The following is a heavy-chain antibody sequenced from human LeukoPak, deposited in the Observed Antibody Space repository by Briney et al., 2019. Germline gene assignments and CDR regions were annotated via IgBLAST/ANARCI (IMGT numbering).Heavy chain of an antibody. CDR2: IYTSGST. Sequence: SETLSLTCIVSGGSISNYYWSWIRQPAGKGLEWIGRIYTSGSTNYNPSLRSRVTISVDTSKSQFSLKLSSVTAADTAVYYCASSGDRLYYYYYMDVWGKGTTVTVSS. CDR1: GGSISNYY. CDR3: ASSGDRLYYYYYMDV. D-gene: IGHD1-26*01. J-gene: IGHJ6*03. V-gene: IGHV4-4*07.